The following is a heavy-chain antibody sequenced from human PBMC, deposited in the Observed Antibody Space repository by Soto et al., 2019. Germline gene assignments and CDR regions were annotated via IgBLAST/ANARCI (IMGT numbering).Heavy chain of an antibody. CDR2: FKSKGDGGAA. CDR1: GFTFSNAW. CDR3: TTEMRHSSGWYGAFAI. V-gene: IGHV3-15*01. D-gene: IGHD6-19*01. J-gene: IGHJ3*02. Sequence: EVQLVESGGGLVQPGGSLRLSCAASGFTFSNAWMSWVRQAPGKGLEWVGRFKSKGDGGAADYPAPVKGRFTISRDESRNTVYLQMNSPNSEDTAVYFCTTEMRHSSGWYGAFAIWGQGTAVTVSS.